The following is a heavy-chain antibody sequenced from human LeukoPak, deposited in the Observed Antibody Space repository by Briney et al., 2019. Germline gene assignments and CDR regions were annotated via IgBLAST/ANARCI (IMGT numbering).Heavy chain of an antibody. D-gene: IGHD3-10*01. CDR2: IDPSDSYT. CDR3: ASLPPRGFGELP. V-gene: IGHV5-10-1*01. CDR1: GFGFTSYW. Sequence: SFQGSGFGFTSYWNRWERQMAGKGLERMGRIDPSDSYTNYSPSFQGHVTISADKSISTAYLQWSSLKASDTAMYYCASLPPRGFGELPWGQGTLVTVSS. J-gene: IGHJ5*02.